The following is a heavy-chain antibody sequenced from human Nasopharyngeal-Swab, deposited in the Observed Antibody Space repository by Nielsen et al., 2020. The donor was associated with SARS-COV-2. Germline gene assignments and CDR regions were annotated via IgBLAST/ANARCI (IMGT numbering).Heavy chain of an antibody. V-gene: IGHV3-21*01. CDR3: ARAGGAYCGGDCYYYYGMDV. CDR1: GFTFSSYS. Sequence: GESLKISCAASGFTFSSYSMNWVRQAPGKGLEWVSSISSSSSYIYYADSVKGRFTISRDNAKNSLYPQMNSLRAEDTAVYYCARAGGAYCGGDCYYYYGMDVWGQGTTVTVSS. D-gene: IGHD2-21*02. J-gene: IGHJ6*02. CDR2: ISSSSSYI.